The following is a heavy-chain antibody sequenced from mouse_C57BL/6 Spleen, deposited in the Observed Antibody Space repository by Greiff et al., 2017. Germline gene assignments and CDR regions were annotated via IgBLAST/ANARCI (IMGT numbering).Heavy chain of an antibody. Sequence: QVQLQQSGAELVRPGTSVKLSCKASGYTFTSYWMHWVKQRPGQGLEWIGVIDPSDSYTNYNQKFKGKATLTVDPSSSTAYMQLSSLTSEDSAVYYCARSAYGYDGYYYAMDYWGQGTSVTVSS. V-gene: IGHV1-59*01. CDR1: GYTFTSYW. CDR3: ARSAYGYDGYYYAMDY. D-gene: IGHD2-2*01. J-gene: IGHJ4*01. CDR2: IDPSDSYT.